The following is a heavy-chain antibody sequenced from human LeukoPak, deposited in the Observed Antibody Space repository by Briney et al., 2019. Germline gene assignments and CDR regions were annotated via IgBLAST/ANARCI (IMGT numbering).Heavy chain of an antibody. Sequence: PPGGSLRLSCAASGYTFSTYWMNWVPQAPGKGLEWVANINQDGSEKYYVDSVRGRFTISRDNAKNSLYLQTNILRAEDTAVYFCSRLVAPFYYYIDVWGKGTTVTVSS. D-gene: IGHD2-15*01. V-gene: IGHV3-7*01. CDR2: INQDGSEK. CDR1: GYTFSTYW. J-gene: IGHJ6*03. CDR3: SRLVAPFYYYIDV.